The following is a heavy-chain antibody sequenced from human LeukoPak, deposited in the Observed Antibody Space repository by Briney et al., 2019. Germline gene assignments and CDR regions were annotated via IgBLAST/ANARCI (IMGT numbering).Heavy chain of an antibody. CDR2: INSDGSAK. Sequence: GGSLRFSCAVSGFRFSSQWMTWVRQAPGTGPEWVATINSDGSAKYHVDSVKGRFTISRDNAKNLVYLQMSILRAEDTAVYYCADLGTSDCGQGTLVTVSS. V-gene: IGHV3-7*01. J-gene: IGHJ4*02. D-gene: IGHD1-7*01. CDR1: GFRFSSQW. CDR3: ADLGTSD.